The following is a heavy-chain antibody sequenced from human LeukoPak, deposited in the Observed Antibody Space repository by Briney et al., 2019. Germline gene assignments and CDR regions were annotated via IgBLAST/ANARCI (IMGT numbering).Heavy chain of an antibody. V-gene: IGHV3-21*01. D-gene: IGHD1-26*01. CDR3: ARDQWVLVGATTDLVY. CDR1: GFTFNTYS. J-gene: IGHJ4*02. CDR2: ISSSSSYI. Sequence: GGFLSLSCAASGFTFNTYSINWVRQAPGKGMEWDSSISSSSSYIYYADSVKGRFTISRDNAKNSLYLQLNSLRAEDTAVYYCARDQWVLVGATTDLVYWGQGTLVTVSS.